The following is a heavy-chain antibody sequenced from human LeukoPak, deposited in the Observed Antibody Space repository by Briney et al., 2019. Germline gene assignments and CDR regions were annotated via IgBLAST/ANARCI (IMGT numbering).Heavy chain of an antibody. CDR2: INHSGST. V-gene: IGHV4-34*01. CDR3: AREFGDYHGMDV. CDR1: GGSFSGYY. D-gene: IGHD4-17*01. Sequence: PSETLSLTCAVYGGSFSGYYWSWIRQPPGKGLEWIGEINHSGSTNYNPSLKSRVTISVDTSKNQFSLKLSSVTAADTAVYYCAREFGDYHGMDVWGQGTTVTVSS. J-gene: IGHJ6*02.